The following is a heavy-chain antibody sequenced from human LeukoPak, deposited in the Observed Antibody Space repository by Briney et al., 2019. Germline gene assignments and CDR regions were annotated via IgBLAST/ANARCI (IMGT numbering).Heavy chain of an antibody. D-gene: IGHD3-10*01. Sequence: SETLSLACPVSGGSISCYYWSWIRPPPGKGLEWIGYIYYIGSTNYNPSLKSRVTISVDTSKNQFSLKLSSVTAADTAVYYCARWHYYGSGDFDIWGQGTMVTVSS. V-gene: IGHV4-59*01. J-gene: IGHJ3*02. CDR1: GGSISCYY. CDR3: ARWHYYGSGDFDI. CDR2: IYYIGST.